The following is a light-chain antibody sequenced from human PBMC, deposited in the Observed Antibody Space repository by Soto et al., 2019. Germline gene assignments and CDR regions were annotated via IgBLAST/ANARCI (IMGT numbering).Light chain of an antibody. CDR3: SSFAGSPVV. Sequence: QSALTQPPSASGSPGQSVTITCSGTSSDVGEENYVSWYQQHPGKVPKLILYEVSKRTSGVPDRFSGSRSGNTASLTVSGLQAEDEADYYCSSFAGSPVVFGGVTKLTVL. CDR1: SSDVGEENY. V-gene: IGLV2-8*01. J-gene: IGLJ2*01. CDR2: EVS.